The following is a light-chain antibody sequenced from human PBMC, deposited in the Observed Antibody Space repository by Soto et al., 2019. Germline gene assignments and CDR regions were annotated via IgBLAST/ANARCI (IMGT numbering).Light chain of an antibody. Sequence: QSVLTQPPSASGTPGQRVIISCSGSRSNIGSNTVNWYQQLPGRAPRLLMFSNDQRPSGVPDRFSGSKSGTSASLAISGLQSGDEADYYCVPWDDSLNAPVFGGGTKLTVL. J-gene: IGLJ2*01. CDR1: RSNIGSNT. CDR2: SND. V-gene: IGLV1-44*01. CDR3: VPWDDSLNAPV.